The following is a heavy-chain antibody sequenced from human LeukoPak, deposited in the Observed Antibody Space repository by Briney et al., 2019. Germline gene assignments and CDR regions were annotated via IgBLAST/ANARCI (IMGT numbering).Heavy chain of an antibody. J-gene: IGHJ4*02. Sequence: PGGSLRLSCAVSGFTFNKACMNWVRHAAGKGLEWVGRIKINSDGGATDYAAPVKGRVTISRDDSKNTLYLQMSSLKTEDTAVYYCTTLTMIREHEDFWGQGILVTVSS. V-gene: IGHV3-15*01. CDR3: TTLTMIREHEDF. CDR2: IKINSDGGAT. CDR1: GFTFNKAC. D-gene: IGHD3-10*01.